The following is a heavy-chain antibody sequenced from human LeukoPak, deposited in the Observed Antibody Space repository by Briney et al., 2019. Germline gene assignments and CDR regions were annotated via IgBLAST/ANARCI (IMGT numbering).Heavy chain of an antibody. CDR1: GFPFDDYA. D-gene: IGHD6-19*01. CDR3: AKDSVSGGYSSGWWDY. V-gene: IGHV3-9*01. Sequence: GRSLRLFCAACGFPFDDYAMHWVRQAPGKGLEWVSGNSWNSGSIGYADFVKGRFAISRDNAKNSLYLQMNSLRAEDTALYYCAKDSVSGGYSSGWWDYWGQGTLVTVSS. J-gene: IGHJ4*02. CDR2: NSWNSGSI.